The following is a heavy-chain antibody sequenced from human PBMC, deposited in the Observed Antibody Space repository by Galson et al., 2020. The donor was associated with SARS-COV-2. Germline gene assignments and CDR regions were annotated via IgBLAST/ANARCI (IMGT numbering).Heavy chain of an antibody. CDR2: ITHSGST. D-gene: IGHD3-22*01. CDR3: ARGTRDITMIVGWMTAVSCYLDH. Sequence: SQASETLSLTCAVYGGSFSDYYWSWIRQSPGRGLEWIGEITHSGSTSYNPSLKSRVTISVDTSKNQFSLKMRSVTAADTAVYYCARGTRDITMIVGWMTAVSCYLDHWGQGTLVTVSS. V-gene: IGHV4-34*01. CDR1: GGSFSDYY. J-gene: IGHJ4*03.